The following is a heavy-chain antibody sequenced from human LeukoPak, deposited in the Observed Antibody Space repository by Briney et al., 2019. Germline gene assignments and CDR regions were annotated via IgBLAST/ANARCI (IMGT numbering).Heavy chain of an antibody. CDR2: ISGNGGST. Sequence: PGGSLRLSCAASGFSFSNYAMSWVRQAPGKGVEWVSAISGNGGSTYYADSVKGRFTISRDNSKSTLYLQMNSLRADDTAVYYCAKEGWRYTLLSTCAGDCYPDYGGQGTLVTVSS. D-gene: IGHD2-21*02. CDR3: AKEGWRYTLLSTCAGDCYPDY. J-gene: IGHJ4*02. CDR1: GFSFSNYA. V-gene: IGHV3-23*01.